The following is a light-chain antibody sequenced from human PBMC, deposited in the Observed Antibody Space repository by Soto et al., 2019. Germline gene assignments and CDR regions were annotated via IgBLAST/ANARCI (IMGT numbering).Light chain of an antibody. J-gene: IGKJ2*01. V-gene: IGKV1-5*01. CDR1: QSIGGW. Sequence: DLGMTQSPSTLSASVGDTVTITCRASQSIGGWLAWYQQKPGKAPKVVIFDESRLESGVPSRFSGSGSGAQYTLTINSLQPDDFASYYCQQYNSYPYTFGQGTRLEIK. CDR2: DES. CDR3: QQYNSYPYT.